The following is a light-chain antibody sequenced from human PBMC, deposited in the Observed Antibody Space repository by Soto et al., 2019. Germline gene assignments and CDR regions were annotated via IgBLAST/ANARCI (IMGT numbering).Light chain of an antibody. J-gene: IGKJ5*01. Sequence: EVVFTQSPVTLYLSPGERATLSCRASQSFRGLLAWYQQKPGQAPRLLIYDAYNRATGIPPRFSGSGSGTDFTLTISSLEPEDSAVYYGQQRHMWPITFGQGTRLEIK. V-gene: IGKV3-11*01. CDR3: QQRHMWPIT. CDR2: DAY. CDR1: QSFRGL.